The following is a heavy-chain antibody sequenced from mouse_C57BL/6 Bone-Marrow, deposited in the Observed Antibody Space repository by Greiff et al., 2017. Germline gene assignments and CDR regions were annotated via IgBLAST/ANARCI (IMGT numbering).Heavy chain of an antibody. V-gene: IGHV1-15*01. D-gene: IGHD2-2*01. CDR2: IDPETGGT. Sequence: VQLQQSGAELVRPGASVTLSCKASGYTFTDYEMHWVKQTPVHGLEWIGAIDPETGGTAYNQKFKGKAILTADKSSRTAYMELRSLTSEDSAVYYCTRGVYGYDGDASYWYIDVWGTGTTVTVSS. CDR3: TRGVYGYDGDASYWYIDV. CDR1: GYTFTDYE. J-gene: IGHJ1*03.